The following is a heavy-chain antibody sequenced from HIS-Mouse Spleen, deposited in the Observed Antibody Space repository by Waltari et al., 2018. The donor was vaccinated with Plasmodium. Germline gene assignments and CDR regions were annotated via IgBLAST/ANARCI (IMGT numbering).Heavy chain of an antibody. Sequence: EVQLVESGGGLIQPGGSLRLSCAASGFTVSSNYMIWVRQAPGKGLEWVSVIYSGWSTYYADSVKGRFTISRDNSKNTLYLQMNSLRAEDTAVYYCARGMKSSSSAFDIWGQGTMVTVSS. CDR2: IYSGWST. CDR1: GFTVSSNY. J-gene: IGHJ3*02. CDR3: ARGMKSSSSAFDI. D-gene: IGHD6-6*01. V-gene: IGHV3-53*01.